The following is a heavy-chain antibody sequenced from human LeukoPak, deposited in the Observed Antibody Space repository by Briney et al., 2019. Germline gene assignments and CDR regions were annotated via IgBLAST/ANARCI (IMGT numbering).Heavy chain of an antibody. CDR2: FDPEDGET. D-gene: IGHD2-15*01. Sequence: GASVKVSCKVSGYTLTELSMHWVRQAPGKGLEWMGGFDPEDGETIYAQKFQGRVTMTEDTSTDTAYMELSSLRSEDTAVYYCARGGGYCSGGSCYFDYWGQGTLVTVSS. J-gene: IGHJ4*02. V-gene: IGHV1-24*01. CDR3: ARGGGYCSGGSCYFDY. CDR1: GYTLTELS.